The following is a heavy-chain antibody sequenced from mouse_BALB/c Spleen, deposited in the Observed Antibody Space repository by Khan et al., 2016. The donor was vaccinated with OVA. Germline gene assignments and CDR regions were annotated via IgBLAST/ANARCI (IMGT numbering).Heavy chain of an antibody. D-gene: IGHD1-1*01. CDR3: ARGSSRAMDY. Sequence: IQLVQSGPELKKPGETVKISCKASGYTFTNYGMNWVKQAPGKGLKWMGWIYTYTGEPTYADDFKGRFAFSLESSASTAFLQINNLTNDDTATYVCARGSSRAMDYWGQGTSVTVSS. J-gene: IGHJ4*01. CDR1: GYTFTNYG. CDR2: IYTYTGEP. V-gene: IGHV9-3-1*01.